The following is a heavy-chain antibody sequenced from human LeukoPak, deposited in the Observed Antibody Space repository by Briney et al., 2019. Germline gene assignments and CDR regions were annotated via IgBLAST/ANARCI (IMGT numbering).Heavy chain of an antibody. CDR3: ARESSVVVGFMDV. V-gene: IGHV4-59*01. D-gene: IGHD2-21*01. J-gene: IGHJ6*03. Sequence: PSETLSLTCTVSGGSISSYYWSWIRQPPGKGLEWIGYTYYSGTTSYNPSLKSRVTISVDTSKNQFSLNLDSVTAADTAVYYCARESSVVVGFMDVWGKGTTVTVSS. CDR1: GGSISSYY. CDR2: TYYSGTT.